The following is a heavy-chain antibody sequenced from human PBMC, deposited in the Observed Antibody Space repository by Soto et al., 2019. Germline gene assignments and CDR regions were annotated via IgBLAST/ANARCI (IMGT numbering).Heavy chain of an antibody. CDR1: GGTFSSYA. V-gene: IGHV1-69*01. Sequence: QVQLVQSGAEVKKPGSSVKVSCKASGGTFSSYAISWVRQAPGQGLEWMGGIIPIFGTANYAQKFQGRVTITADEPTSTAYMELSSLRSEDTAVYYCARDYSPHDYAHNWFDPWGQGTLVTVSS. J-gene: IGHJ5*02. CDR2: IIPIFGTA. D-gene: IGHD4-17*01. CDR3: ARDYSPHDYAHNWFDP.